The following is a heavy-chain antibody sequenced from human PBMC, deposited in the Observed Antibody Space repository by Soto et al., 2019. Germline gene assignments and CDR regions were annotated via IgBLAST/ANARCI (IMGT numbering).Heavy chain of an antibody. CDR1: GFTFSSYA. D-gene: IGHD6-6*01. CDR2: ISYDGSNK. V-gene: IGHV3-30-3*01. CDR3: ARGEIPSIAARPTHY. Sequence: QVQLVESGGGVVQPGRSLRLSCAASGFTFSSYAMHWVRQAPGKGLEWVAVISYDGSNKYYADSVKGRFTISRDNSKNTLYLQMNSLRAEDTAVYYCARGEIPSIAARPTHYWGQGTLVTVSS. J-gene: IGHJ4*02.